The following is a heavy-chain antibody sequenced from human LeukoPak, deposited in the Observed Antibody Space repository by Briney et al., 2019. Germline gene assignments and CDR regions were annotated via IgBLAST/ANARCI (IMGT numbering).Heavy chain of an antibody. D-gene: IGHD4-23*01. V-gene: IGHV4-39*07. CDR1: GGSISSSSYY. CDR3: ARLGGSPY. CDR2: IYYSGST. J-gene: IGHJ4*02. Sequence: PSETLCLTCTVSGGSISSSSYYWDWIRQPPVKGLEWIGSIYYSGSTYYNPSLKSRVTISVDTSKNQFSLKLSSVTAADTAVYYCARLGGSPYWGQGTLVTVSS.